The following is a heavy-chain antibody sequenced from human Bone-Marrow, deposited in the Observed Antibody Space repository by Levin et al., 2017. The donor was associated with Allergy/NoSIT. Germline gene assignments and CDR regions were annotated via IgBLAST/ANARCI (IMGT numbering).Heavy chain of an antibody. Sequence: SVKVSCKASGGTFSSYAISWVQQAPGQGLEWMGGITPIFGTANYAQKFQGRVTITADKSTSTAYMELSSLRSEDTAVYYCARDYYDSSCQKGGAFDLWGPGTMVTVSA. V-gene: IGHV1-69*06. CDR1: GGTFSSYA. D-gene: IGHD3-22*01. CDR3: ARDYYDSSCQKGGAFDL. J-gene: IGHJ3*01. CDR2: ITPIFGTA.